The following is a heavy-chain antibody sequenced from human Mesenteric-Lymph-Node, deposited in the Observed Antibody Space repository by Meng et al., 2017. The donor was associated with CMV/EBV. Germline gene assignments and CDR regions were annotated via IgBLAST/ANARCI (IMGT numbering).Heavy chain of an antibody. Sequence: ASVKVSCKASGYTFSDYYIHWVRQAPGQGLEWMGWINPNSGNTGYAQKFQGRVTMTRNTSISTAYMELSSLRSEDTAVYYCARGYGSGSYEFDYWGQGTLVTVSS. D-gene: IGHD3-10*01. CDR1: GYTFSDYY. CDR2: INPNSGNT. J-gene: IGHJ4*02. V-gene: IGHV1-8*02. CDR3: ARGYGSGSYEFDY.